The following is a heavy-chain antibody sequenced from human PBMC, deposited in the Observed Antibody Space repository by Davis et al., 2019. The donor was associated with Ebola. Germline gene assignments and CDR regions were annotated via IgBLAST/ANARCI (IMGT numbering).Heavy chain of an antibody. J-gene: IGHJ4*02. CDR1: GFTFSSYG. Sequence: GESLKISCAASGFTFSSYGMHWVRQAPGKGLEWVAVISYDGSNKYYADSVKGRFTISRDNSKNTLYLQMNSLRAEDTAVYYCAKDRGLWLEDVVDWGQGTLVTVSS. CDR3: AKDRGLWLEDVVD. V-gene: IGHV3-33*05. D-gene: IGHD6-19*01. CDR2: ISYDGSNK.